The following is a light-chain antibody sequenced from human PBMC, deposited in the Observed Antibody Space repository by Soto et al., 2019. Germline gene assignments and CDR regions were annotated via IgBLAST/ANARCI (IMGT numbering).Light chain of an antibody. CDR2: TAS. J-gene: IGKJ1*01. Sequence: EIVFTQSPGSLSLSLGDSATLFCRASEGVASNYLAWYQQKPGRAPRLLIYTASTRATDIPDRFSGSGSGTDFTLNISRMEPEDVAVYYCKQYGSSPWAFGQGTKVDIK. V-gene: IGKV3-20*01. CDR1: EGVASNY. CDR3: KQYGSSPWA.